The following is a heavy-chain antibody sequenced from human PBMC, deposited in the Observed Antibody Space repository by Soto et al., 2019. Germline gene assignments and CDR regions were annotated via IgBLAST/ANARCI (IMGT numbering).Heavy chain of an antibody. V-gene: IGHV3-23*01. D-gene: IGHD6-13*01. CDR1: GFTFSSYA. J-gene: IGHJ4*02. CDR2: ISGSGDST. CDR3: ARRSSSWYFDY. Sequence: EVQLLESGGGLVQPGGSLRLSCAASGFTFSSYAMNWVRQAPGKGLEWVSVISGSGDSTYYADSVKGRFTISRDNSKSTVYLQLNSLRAEDTAVYYCARRSSSWYFDYWGQGNLVTVSS.